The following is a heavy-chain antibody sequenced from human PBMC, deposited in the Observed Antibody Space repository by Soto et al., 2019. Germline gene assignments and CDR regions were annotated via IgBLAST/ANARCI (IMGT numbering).Heavy chain of an antibody. CDR1: GFSFNSYS. V-gene: IGHV3-23*01. CDR3: ARHRGTTTVTIDAFQH. D-gene: IGHD4-17*01. Sequence: EVQLLESGGGLVQPGGSLRLSCAASGFSFNSYSMSWVRQAPGKGLEWVAGIIGSGDSAYYADSVKGRFTISRDNSKNTLSLQMNSLRAGDTAIYYCARHRGTTTVTIDAFQHWGQGTLVAVSS. J-gene: IGHJ1*01. CDR2: IIGSGDSA.